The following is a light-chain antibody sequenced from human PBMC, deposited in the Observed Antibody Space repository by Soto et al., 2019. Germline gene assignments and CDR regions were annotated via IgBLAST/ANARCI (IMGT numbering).Light chain of an antibody. CDR2: GAS. Sequence: EIVLTQSPGILSLSPGERATLSCRASQSVNSRYLGWYQQKPGQAPRLLIYGASSRATGIPDRFSGSGSGTDFTLTISRVEPEDFAVYYCQQYGISPPWTFGQGTKVDIK. CDR1: QSVNSRY. J-gene: IGKJ1*01. CDR3: QQYGISPPWT. V-gene: IGKV3-20*01.